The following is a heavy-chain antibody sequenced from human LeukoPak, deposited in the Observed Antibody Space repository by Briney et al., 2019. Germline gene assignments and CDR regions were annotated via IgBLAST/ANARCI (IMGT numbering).Heavy chain of an antibody. V-gene: IGHV3-9*03. CDR3: AKGHPVVTGTDSDAFDI. CDR2: ISWNSGSI. Sequence: GGSLRLSCAASGFTFDDYAMHWVRQAPGKGLEWVSGISWNSGSIGYADSVKGRFTISRDNAKNSLYLQMNSLRAEDMALYYCAKGHPVVTGTDSDAFDIWGQGTMVTVSS. CDR1: GFTFDDYA. D-gene: IGHD1-20*01. J-gene: IGHJ3*02.